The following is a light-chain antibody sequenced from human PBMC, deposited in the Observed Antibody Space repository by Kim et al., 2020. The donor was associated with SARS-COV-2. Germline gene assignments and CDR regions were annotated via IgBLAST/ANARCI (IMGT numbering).Light chain of an antibody. CDR2: DVS. Sequence: QSITISFPGTSSDVGGYNYVSWYQQHPGKAPKLMIYDVSNRPSGVSNRFSGSKSGNTASLTISGLQAEDEADYYCSSYTSSSTLHVFGTGTKVTVL. CDR1: SSDVGGYNY. J-gene: IGLJ1*01. V-gene: IGLV2-14*03. CDR3: SSYTSSSTLHV.